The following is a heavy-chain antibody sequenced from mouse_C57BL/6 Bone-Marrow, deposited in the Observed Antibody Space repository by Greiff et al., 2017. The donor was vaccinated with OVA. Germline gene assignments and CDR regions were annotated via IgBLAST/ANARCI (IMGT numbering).Heavy chain of an antibody. J-gene: IGHJ2*01. Sequence: EVQLQQSGPGLVKPSQSLSLTCSVTGYSITSGYFWNWIRQFPGNQLEWMGYISYDGSNNYNPSLKNRISFTRDTSKNQFFLKLNSVTTEDTATDYCARYDALYFDYWGQGTTLTVSS. D-gene: IGHD2-3*01. V-gene: IGHV3-6*01. CDR2: ISYDGSN. CDR3: ARYDALYFDY. CDR1: GYSITSGYF.